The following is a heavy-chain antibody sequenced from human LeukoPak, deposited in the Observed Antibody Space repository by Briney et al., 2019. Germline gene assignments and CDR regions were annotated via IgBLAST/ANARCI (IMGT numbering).Heavy chain of an antibody. CDR3: AKSAPEYYDFWSGADY. CDR2: ISYDGSNK. Sequence: GGSLRLSCAASGFTFSSYGMHWVRQAPGKGLEWVAVISYDGSNKYYADSVKGRFTISRDNSKNTLYLQMNSLGAEDTAVYYCAKSAPEYYDFWSGADYWGQGTLVTVSS. D-gene: IGHD3-3*01. CDR1: GFTFSSYG. V-gene: IGHV3-30*18. J-gene: IGHJ4*02.